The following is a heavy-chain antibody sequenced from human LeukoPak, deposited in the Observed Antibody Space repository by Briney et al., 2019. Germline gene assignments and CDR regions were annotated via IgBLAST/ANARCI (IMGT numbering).Heavy chain of an antibody. D-gene: IGHD2-15*01. CDR3: ARPLGYCSGGSYYSPGYFQH. CDR1: GFTFSSYS. Sequence: GGSLRLSCAASGFTFSSYSMNWVRQAPGKGLEWVSSISSSSSYIYYADSVKGRFTISRDNAKNSLYLQMNSLRAEDTAVYYCARPLGYCSGGSYYSPGYFQHWGQGTLVTVSS. J-gene: IGHJ1*01. V-gene: IGHV3-21*01. CDR2: ISSSSSYI.